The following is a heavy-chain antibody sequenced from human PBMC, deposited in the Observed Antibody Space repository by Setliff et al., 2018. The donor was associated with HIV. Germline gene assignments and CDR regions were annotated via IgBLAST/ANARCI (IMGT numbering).Heavy chain of an antibody. CDR3: ARLSGDYYYFDY. CDR2: IYNTGRT. D-gene: IGHD2-21*02. Sequence: SETLSLTCTVTGGSISSGGFYWTWIRQHPGKGREWIGYIYNTGRTYHSPSLESRVNTSIDTSKNQFSLKLSSVTAADTAVYYCARLSGDYYYFDYWGQGTLVTVSS. V-gene: IGHV4-31*03. J-gene: IGHJ4*02. CDR1: GGSISSGGFY.